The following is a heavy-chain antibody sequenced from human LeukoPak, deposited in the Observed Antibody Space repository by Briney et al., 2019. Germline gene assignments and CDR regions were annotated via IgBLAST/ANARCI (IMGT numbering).Heavy chain of an antibody. CDR2: ISGNNGNT. J-gene: IGHJ6*03. D-gene: IGHD3-3*01. CDR1: GYTFTTYG. V-gene: IGHV1-18*01. Sequence: ASVKVSCKASGYTFTTYGISWVRQAPGQGLEWMGWISGNNGNTNYAQNRQGRVTMTTDTSTSTAYMDLRRLTPNDTAVYYCARTFTIFGAPSSGYYYSMDVWGKGTTVTVSS. CDR3: ARTFTIFGAPSSGYYYSMDV.